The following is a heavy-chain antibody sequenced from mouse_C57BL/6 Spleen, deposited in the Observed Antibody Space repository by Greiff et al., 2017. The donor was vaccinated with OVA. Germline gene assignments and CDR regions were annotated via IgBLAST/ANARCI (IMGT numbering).Heavy chain of an antibody. J-gene: IGHJ4*01. CDR3: ARGVYYDYDGGYAMDY. V-gene: IGHV5-4*03. D-gene: IGHD2-4*01. CDR1: GFTFSSYA. Sequence: DVMLVESGGGLVKPGGSLKLSCAASGFTFSSYAMSWVRQTPEKRLEWVTTISDGGSYTYYPDNVKGRFTISRVNAKNNLYLQMSHLKSEDTAMYYCARGVYYDYDGGYAMDYWGQGTSVTVSS. CDR2: ISDGGSYT.